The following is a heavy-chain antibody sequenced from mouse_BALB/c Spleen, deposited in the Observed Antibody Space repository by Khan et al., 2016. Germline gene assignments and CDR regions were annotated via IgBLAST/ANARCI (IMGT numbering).Heavy chain of an antibody. CDR3: TSTFGYFDF. CDR2: INQDSSTL. CDR1: GFDFSRYW. V-gene: IGHV4-1*02. J-gene: IGHJ1*01. Sequence: EVQLLESGGGLVQPGGSLKLSCAASGFDFSRYWMSWVRQATGKGLEWIGAINQDSSTLNYTPSLMDKFIISRHNDKHTLYLQMSNVRSEDTALYYGTSTFGYFDFWGSGTTVTVSS.